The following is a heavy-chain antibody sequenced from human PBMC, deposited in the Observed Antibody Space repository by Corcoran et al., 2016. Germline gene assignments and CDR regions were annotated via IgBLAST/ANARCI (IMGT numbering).Heavy chain of an antibody. CDR1: GFTFSSYG. CDR2: ISYDGSNK. J-gene: IGHJ6*02. CDR3: AKDLSESSGWSIYYYYGMDV. Sequence: QVQLVESGGGVVQPGRSLRLSCAASGFTFSSYGMHWVRQAPGKGLEWVAVISYDGSNKYYADSVKGRFTISRDNSKNTLYLQMNSLRAEDTAVYYCAKDLSESSGWSIYYYYGMDVWGQGTTVTVSS. D-gene: IGHD6-19*01. V-gene: IGHV3-30*18.